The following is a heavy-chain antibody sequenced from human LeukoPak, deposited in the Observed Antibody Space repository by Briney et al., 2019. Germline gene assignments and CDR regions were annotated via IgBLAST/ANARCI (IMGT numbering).Heavy chain of an antibody. CDR2: ISGSGGST. CDR3: AKTIAARGFGYFDY. CDR1: GFTVSSNY. D-gene: IGHD6-6*01. V-gene: IGHV3-23*01. J-gene: IGHJ4*02. Sequence: GGSLRLSCAASGFTVSSNYMSWVRQAPGKGLEWVSAISGSGGSTYYADSVKGRFTISRDNSKNTLYLQMNSLRAEDTAGYYCAKTIAARGFGYFDYWGQGTLVTVSS.